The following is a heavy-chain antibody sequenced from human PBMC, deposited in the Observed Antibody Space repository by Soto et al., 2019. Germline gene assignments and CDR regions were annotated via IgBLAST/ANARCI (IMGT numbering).Heavy chain of an antibody. CDR1: GGSISSSSYY. CDR3: ARGRKAVAGIGY. V-gene: IGHV4-39*01. Sequence: QLQLQESGPGLVKPSETLSLTCTVSGGSISSSSYYWGWIRQPPGKGLEWIGSIYYSGSTYYNPSLKSRVTISVDTYKNQCSLKLSSVTAADTAVYYCARGRKAVAGIGYWGQGTLVTVSS. J-gene: IGHJ4*02. CDR2: IYYSGST. D-gene: IGHD6-19*01.